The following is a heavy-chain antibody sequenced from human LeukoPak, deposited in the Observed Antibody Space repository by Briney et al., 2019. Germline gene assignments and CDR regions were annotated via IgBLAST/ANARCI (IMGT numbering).Heavy chain of an antibody. CDR3: AKDNYDYVWGSYRYSALLDY. CDR2: ISGSGGST. Sequence: GGSLRLSCAASGFTVSSNYMSWVRQAPGKGLEWVSAISGSGGSTYYADSVKGRFTISRDNSKNTLYLQMNSLRAEDTAVYYCAKDNYDYVWGSYRYSALLDYWGQGTLVTVSS. J-gene: IGHJ4*02. D-gene: IGHD3-16*02. CDR1: GFTVSSNY. V-gene: IGHV3-23*01.